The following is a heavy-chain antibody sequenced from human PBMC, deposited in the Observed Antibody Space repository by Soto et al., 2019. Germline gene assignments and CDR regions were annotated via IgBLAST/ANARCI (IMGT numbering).Heavy chain of an antibody. J-gene: IGHJ4*02. Sequence: EVQLVESGGGLVQPGGSLRLSCAASGFTFSSYWMHWVRQAPGKGLVWVSRINSDGSSTSYADSVKGRFTISRDNAKNTLYLQMNSLRAEDTAVYYCARDIGYCSGGSCYLWNYLDYWGQGTLVTVSS. D-gene: IGHD2-15*01. CDR1: GFTFSSYW. CDR3: ARDIGYCSGGSCYLWNYLDY. CDR2: INSDGSST. V-gene: IGHV3-74*01.